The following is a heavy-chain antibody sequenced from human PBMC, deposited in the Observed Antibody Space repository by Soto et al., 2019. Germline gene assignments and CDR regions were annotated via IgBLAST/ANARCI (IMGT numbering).Heavy chain of an antibody. D-gene: IGHD1-26*01. Sequence: EVQLVESXXXXXXXXXXXRLSCAASGFNFSSYSMNWVRQAPGKGLEWVSFISSSSSYIYYADSLKGRFTISRDNAKNALDLQMNSLGVEDTAVYYCARRREGGGGDYWGQGTLVTVSS. CDR3: ARRREGGGGDY. V-gene: IGHV3-21*01. J-gene: IGHJ4*02. CDR1: GFNFSSYS. CDR2: ISSSSSYI.